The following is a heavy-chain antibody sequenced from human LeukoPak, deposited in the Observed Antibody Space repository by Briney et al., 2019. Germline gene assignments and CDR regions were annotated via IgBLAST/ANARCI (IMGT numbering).Heavy chain of an antibody. D-gene: IGHD3-9*01. Sequence: SETLSLTCTVSGGSISSSSYYWGWIRQPPGKGLEWIGSIYYSGSTYYNPSPKSRVTISVDTSKNQFPLKLSSVTAADTAVYYCARGNYDILTGYYPHFDYWGQGTLVTVSS. CDR3: ARGNYDILTGYYPHFDY. CDR2: IYYSGST. V-gene: IGHV4-39*06. CDR1: GGSISSSSYY. J-gene: IGHJ4*02.